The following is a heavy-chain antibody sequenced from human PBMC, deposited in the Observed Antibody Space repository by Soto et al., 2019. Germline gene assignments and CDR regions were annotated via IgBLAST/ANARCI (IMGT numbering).Heavy chain of an antibody. CDR2: IRAKAYSYAT. Sequence: EVQLVESGGGLVQPGGSLKLSCAASGFTFSDAALHWVRQASGKGLEWVGRIRAKAYSYATAYAASVKGRFTISRDDSKNMAYLQMNSLKTEDTAVYYCTRHSVDYWGQGTLVTVSS. CDR1: GFTFSDAA. CDR3: TRHSVDY. V-gene: IGHV3-73*01. J-gene: IGHJ4*02.